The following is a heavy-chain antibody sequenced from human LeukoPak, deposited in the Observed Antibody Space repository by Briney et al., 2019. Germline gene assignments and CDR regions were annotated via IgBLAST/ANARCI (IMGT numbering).Heavy chain of an antibody. CDR2: INYSGST. Sequence: SETLSLTCSVSGGSISSDYWSWIRQPPGKGLEWIGYINYSGSTNSNPSLKSRVTISVDTSKNQFSLKLSSVTAADAAVYYCARHRPGERRFDPWGQGTLVTVSS. D-gene: IGHD3-16*01. J-gene: IGHJ5*02. CDR3: ARHRPGERRFDP. CDR1: GGSISSDY. V-gene: IGHV4-59*08.